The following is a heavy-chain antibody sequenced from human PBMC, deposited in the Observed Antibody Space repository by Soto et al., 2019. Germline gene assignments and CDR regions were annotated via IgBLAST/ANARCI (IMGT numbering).Heavy chain of an antibody. J-gene: IGHJ6*03. CDR1: RFTFSSYW. V-gene: IGHV3-7*01. CDR2: IKQDGSEK. CDR3: ARSYSNYVGYYYMDV. Sequence: GGSLRLSCAASRFTFSSYWMSWVRQAPGKGLEWVANIKQDGSEKYYVDSVKGRFTISRDNAKNSLYLQMNSLRAEDTAVYYCARSYSNYVGYYYMDVWGKGTTVTVSS. D-gene: IGHD4-4*01.